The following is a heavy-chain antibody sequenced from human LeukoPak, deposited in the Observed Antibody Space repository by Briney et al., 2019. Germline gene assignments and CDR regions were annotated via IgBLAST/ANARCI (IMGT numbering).Heavy chain of an antibody. J-gene: IGHJ4*02. CDR3: ALNRGSGWYFHY. V-gene: IGHV3-23*01. CDR1: GFTFSSYA. Sequence: GGSLRLSCAASGFTFSSYAMSWVRQAPGKGLEWVSAISGSGGSTYYADSAKGRFTISRDNSKNTLYLQMNSLRADDTAVYYCALNRGSGWYFHYWGQGTLVTVSS. D-gene: IGHD6-19*01. CDR2: ISGSGGST.